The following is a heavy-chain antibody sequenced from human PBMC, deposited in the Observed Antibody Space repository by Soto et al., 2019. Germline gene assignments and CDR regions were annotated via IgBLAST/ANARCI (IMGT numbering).Heavy chain of an antibody. CDR2: ISYDGSNK. CDR3: ARDGLLGYFDY. V-gene: IGHV3-30-3*01. CDR1: GFTFSSYA. J-gene: IGHJ4*02. D-gene: IGHD3-16*01. Sequence: QVQLVESGGGVVQPGRSLRLSCAASGFTFSSYAMHWVRQAPGKGLEWVAVISYDGSNKYYADSVKGRFTISRDNSKNTLHLQMNSLRAEDTAVYYCARDGLLGYFDYWGQGTLVTVSS.